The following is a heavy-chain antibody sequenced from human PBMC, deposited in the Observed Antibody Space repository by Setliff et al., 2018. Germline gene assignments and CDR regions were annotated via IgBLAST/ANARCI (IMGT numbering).Heavy chain of an antibody. V-gene: IGHV3-48*01. CDR3: ARVGVFGGGYSDF. CDR2: ISSTSSSI. D-gene: IGHD3-16*01. J-gene: IGHJ4*02. Sequence: PGGSLRLSCVASGFNLHVYTMSWVRQAPGRGLEWVSYISSTSSSIYYADSVKGRFTISRDNAKNSLYLQMDSLRAEDTAVYYCARVGVFGGGYSDFWGQGTLVTVSS. CDR1: GFNLHVYT.